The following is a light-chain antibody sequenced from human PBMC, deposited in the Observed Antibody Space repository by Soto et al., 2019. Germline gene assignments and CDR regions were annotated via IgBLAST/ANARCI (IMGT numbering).Light chain of an antibody. CDR1: SSDIGFYNY. Sequence: QSVLTQPASVSGSPGQSITISCTGTSSDIGFYNYVSWYQQHPGKAPKLMIYDVTNRPSGVSARFSGSKSGNTASLTISGLQAEDEADYYCSSFTSSITLVFGGGTQLTVL. CDR3: SSFTSSITLV. J-gene: IGLJ2*01. V-gene: IGLV2-14*01. CDR2: DVT.